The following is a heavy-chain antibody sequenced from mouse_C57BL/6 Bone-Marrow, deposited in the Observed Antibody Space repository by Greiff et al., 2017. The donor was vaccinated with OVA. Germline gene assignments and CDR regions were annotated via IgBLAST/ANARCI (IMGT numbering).Heavy chain of an antibody. CDR2: IRSKSNNYAT. J-gene: IGHJ4*01. CDR3: VRHASSGYVNYYAMDY. CDR1: GFSFNTYA. Sequence: EVQLVESGGGLVQPKGSLKLSCAASGFSFNTYAMHWVRQAPGTGLEWVARIRSKSNNYATYYADSVKDRFTIYRDDSESMLYLQMNNVKTEDTAMYYCVRHASSGYVNYYAMDYWGQGTSVTVSS. V-gene: IGHV10-1*01. D-gene: IGHD3-2*02.